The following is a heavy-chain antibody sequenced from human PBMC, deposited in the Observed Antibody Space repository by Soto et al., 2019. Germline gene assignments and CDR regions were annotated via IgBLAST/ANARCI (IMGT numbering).Heavy chain of an antibody. Sequence: QVQLQESGPGLVKPSETLSITCSVSGGSIINYYWTWIRQPAGKGLEWIGRVSSSGSTIYNPSLKSRVNVSVDTSKNHFSLKLRSVTAADTAVYYCARVGMVGSVLGSWFDPWGQGTLVTVSS. J-gene: IGHJ5*02. CDR3: ARVGMVGSVLGSWFDP. D-gene: IGHD6-19*01. CDR2: VSSSGST. V-gene: IGHV4-4*07. CDR1: GGSIINYY.